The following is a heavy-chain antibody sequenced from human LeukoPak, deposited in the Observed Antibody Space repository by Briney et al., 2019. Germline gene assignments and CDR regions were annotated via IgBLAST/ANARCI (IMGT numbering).Heavy chain of an antibody. J-gene: IGHJ4*02. CDR2: SYKCGST. CDR3: ARLGGESRDY. V-gene: IGHV4-59*08. CDR1: GGSISSYY. Sequence: PESLSLTCTVSGGSISSYYSSWIRPPPGKGRECSGNSYKCGSTTYNPSLKSRVTISVDTSKKQFSLKLGAVTAADTAVYYCARLGGESRDYWGQGTLVTVSS. D-gene: IGHD2-21*01.